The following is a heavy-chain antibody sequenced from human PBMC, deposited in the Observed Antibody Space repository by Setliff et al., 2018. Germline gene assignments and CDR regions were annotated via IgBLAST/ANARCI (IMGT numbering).Heavy chain of an antibody. D-gene: IGHD2-8*02. CDR2: INHSGST. V-gene: IGHV4-30-2*01. CDR1: GGSISSGGYS. CDR3: TVYNTGSSKDHY. Sequence: PSETLSLTCAVSGGSISSGGYSWSWIRQPPGKGLEWIGEINHSGSTNYNPSLKSRVTISVDTSKNQFSLKLSSVTAADTALYYRTVYNTGSSKDHYWGQGTPVTVSS. J-gene: IGHJ4*02.